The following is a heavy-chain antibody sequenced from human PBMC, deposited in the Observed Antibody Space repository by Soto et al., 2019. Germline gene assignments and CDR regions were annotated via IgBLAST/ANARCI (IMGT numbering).Heavy chain of an antibody. D-gene: IGHD2-21*01. CDR2: INSDGSST. V-gene: IGHV3-74*01. J-gene: IGHJ4*02. Sequence: EVQLVESGGGLVQPGGSLRLSCAASRFIFSNSWMNWVRQAPGKGLVWVSRINSDGSSTSYADSVKGRFTISRDNAKNTLYLQMNSLRAEDTAVYHCARDRIRFFDYWGQGALVTVSS. CDR1: RFIFSNSW. CDR3: ARDRIRFFDY.